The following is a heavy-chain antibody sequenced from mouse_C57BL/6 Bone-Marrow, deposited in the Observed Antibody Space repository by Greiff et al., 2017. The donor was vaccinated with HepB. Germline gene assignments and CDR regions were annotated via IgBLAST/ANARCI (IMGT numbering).Heavy chain of an antibody. Sequence: QVHVKQSGAELAKPGASVKLSCKASGYTFTSYWMHWVKQRPGQGLEWIGYINPSSGYTKYKQKFKDKATLTADKSSSKAYLQLSSRTFEDSDVYYCARYYYGSRTGYFDVWGTGTTVTVSS. CDR2: INPSSGYT. CDR1: GYTFTSYW. CDR3: ARYYYGSRTGYFDV. D-gene: IGHD1-1*01. J-gene: IGHJ1*03. V-gene: IGHV1-7*01.